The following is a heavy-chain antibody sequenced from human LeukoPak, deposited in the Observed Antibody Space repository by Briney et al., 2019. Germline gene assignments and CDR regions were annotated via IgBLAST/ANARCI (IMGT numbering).Heavy chain of an antibody. J-gene: IGHJ4*02. V-gene: IGHV3-7*01. Sequence: GGSLRLSCAASGFTFSTYWMSWVRQAPGRGLEWVANIKQDGSEEYYVDSVKGRFTISRDNAENSLYLQMNGLRAEDMAVYYCASSLYYYDSSGSPFDYWGQGTLVTVSS. D-gene: IGHD3-22*01. CDR1: GFTFSTYW. CDR3: ASSLYYYDSSGSPFDY. CDR2: IKQDGSEE.